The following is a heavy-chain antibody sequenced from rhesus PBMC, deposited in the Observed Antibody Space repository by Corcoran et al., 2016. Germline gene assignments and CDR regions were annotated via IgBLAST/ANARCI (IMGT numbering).Heavy chain of an antibody. CDR2: SYGSSGST. V-gene: IGHV4S9*01. J-gene: IGHJ4*01. D-gene: IGHD6-25*01. CDR3: ARDVYSGRWNGDY. CDR1: GGSISDNYY. Sequence: QVQLQESGPGLVKPSETLSLTCAVSGGSISDNYYWNWNRQPPAQGLEWIGNSYGSSGSTFYHPSLKSRVTIAKDTSKNQFSLKLTSVTAADTAVYFCARDVYSGRWNGDYWGQGVLVTVSS.